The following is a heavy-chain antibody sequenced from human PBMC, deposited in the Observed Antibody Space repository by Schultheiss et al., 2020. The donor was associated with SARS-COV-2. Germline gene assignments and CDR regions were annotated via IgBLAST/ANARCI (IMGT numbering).Heavy chain of an antibody. D-gene: IGHD3-10*01. Sequence: GGSLRLSCAASGFTFSNAWMNWVRQAPGKGLEWVGRIKRKSDGGTTDYAAPVKGRFTISRDDSKNTLYLQMNSLKTEDTAVYYCTTDLLWFGELFPADYWGQGTLVTVSS. J-gene: IGHJ4*02. V-gene: IGHV3-15*07. CDR2: IKRKSDGGTT. CDR1: GFTFSNAW. CDR3: TTDLLWFGELFPADY.